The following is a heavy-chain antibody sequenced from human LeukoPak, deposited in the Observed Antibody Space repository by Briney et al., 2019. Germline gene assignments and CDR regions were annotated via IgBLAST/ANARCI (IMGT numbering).Heavy chain of an antibody. V-gene: IGHV4-59*01. CDR1: GGSISSYY. CDR3: ARDRYFDWFHAFDI. J-gene: IGHJ3*02. D-gene: IGHD3-9*01. CDR2: IYYSGST. Sequence: PSETLSLTCTVSGGSISSYYWSWIRQPPGKGPEWIGYIYYSGSTNYNPSFKSRVTISVDTSKNQFSLKLTSVTAADTAVYYCARDRYFDWFHAFDIWGQGTMVTVSS.